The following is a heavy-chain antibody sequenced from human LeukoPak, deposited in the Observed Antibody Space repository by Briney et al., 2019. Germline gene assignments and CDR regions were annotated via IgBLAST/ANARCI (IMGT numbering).Heavy chain of an antibody. Sequence: GWSLRLSCAASGFTFSNYDMSWVRQAPGKGLEWVSSISVSDGSTYYADSVKGRFTISRDNSKNTLYLQMTNLRAADTAVYYCAKDLSRAVAADWFDPWDQGSLVTVSS. J-gene: IGHJ5*02. CDR2: ISVSDGST. CDR3: AKDLSRAVAADWFDP. V-gene: IGHV3-23*01. CDR1: GFTFSNYD. D-gene: IGHD6-19*01.